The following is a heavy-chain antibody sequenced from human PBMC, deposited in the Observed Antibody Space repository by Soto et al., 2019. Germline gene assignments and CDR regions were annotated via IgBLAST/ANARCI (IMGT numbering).Heavy chain of an antibody. V-gene: IGHV4-39*01. J-gene: IGHJ4*02. Sequence: QLQLQESGPGLVKPSETLSLTCTVSGGSISSSSYYWGWIRQPPGKGLEWIGSIYYSGSTYYNPSLKSRVTISVDTSKTQFSLKLSSVTAADTAVYYCARTAFAAFDYWGQGTLVTVSS. CDR1: GGSISSSSYY. CDR2: IYYSGST. CDR3: ARTAFAAFDY.